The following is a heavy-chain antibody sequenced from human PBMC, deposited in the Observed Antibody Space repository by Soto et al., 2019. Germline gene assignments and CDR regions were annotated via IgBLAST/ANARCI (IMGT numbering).Heavy chain of an antibody. CDR2: INPGNGNT. CDR1: GYTFTSYA. J-gene: IGHJ2*01. V-gene: IGHV1-3*01. Sequence: QVQVVQSGAEVKKPGASVKDSCKASGYTFTSYAMHWVRQAPGQRLEWMGWINPGNGNTKNSQKFQGRVTITRDTFASTAYMELSSLRSEDTAVYYCARGASSVTTFYFGLWGRGTLVTVSS. CDR3: ARGASSVTTFYFGL. D-gene: IGHD4-17*01.